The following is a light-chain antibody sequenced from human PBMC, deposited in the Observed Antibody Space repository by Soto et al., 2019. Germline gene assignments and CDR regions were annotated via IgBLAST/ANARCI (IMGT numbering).Light chain of an antibody. V-gene: IGKV3-20*01. CDR2: GAS. CDR1: QSVSSGY. J-gene: IGKJ1*01. Sequence: EFVLTQSPGTLSLSPGERATLSCRASQSVSSGYLAWYQQKPGQAPRLLIYGASSRATAIPDRFSGSGSGTDFTLTINRLEPEDFAVYYCQHYGTSRTFGQGTKVEIK. CDR3: QHYGTSRT.